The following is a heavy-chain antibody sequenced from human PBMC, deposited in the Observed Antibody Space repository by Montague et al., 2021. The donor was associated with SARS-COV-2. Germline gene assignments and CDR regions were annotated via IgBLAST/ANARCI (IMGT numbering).Heavy chain of an antibody. Sequence: SETLSLTCTVSGASINTYYWTWIRQPAGTGLEWIGRIYAGGSTSHNPPLRTRVTMSVDTSKNQVSLKLSSVTAADTAVYYCARAYCTGFGCYGGRGGGLYSFNYYRDVGGKGTAVTVSS. V-gene: IGHV4-4*07. D-gene: IGHD2-8*02. J-gene: IGHJ6*03. CDR1: GASINTYY. CDR2: IYAGGST. CDR3: ARAYCTGFGCYGGRGGGLYSFNYYRDV.